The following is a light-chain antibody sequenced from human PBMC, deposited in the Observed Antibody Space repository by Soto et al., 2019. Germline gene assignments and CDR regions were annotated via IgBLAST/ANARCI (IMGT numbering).Light chain of an antibody. Sequence: EIVMTQSPATLSVSPGERATLTCRASQRVSSNSAWYQQKPGQAPRLLIYGASTRATGIPARFSGSGSGTEFTLTISSLQSEDFAVYYCQQYNNWPLYTFGQGTKLEI. CDR2: GAS. V-gene: IGKV3-15*01. CDR1: QRVSSN. CDR3: QQYNNWPLYT. J-gene: IGKJ2*01.